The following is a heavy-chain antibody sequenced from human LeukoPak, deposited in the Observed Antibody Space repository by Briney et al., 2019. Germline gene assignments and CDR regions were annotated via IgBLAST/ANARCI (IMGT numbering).Heavy chain of an antibody. CDR3: ARISRYGLDY. V-gene: IGHV3-7*04. CDR2: IKSDGSEK. CDR1: GFTVSYNY. Sequence: GRSLRLSCAASGFTVSYNYMSWVRQAPGKGLEWVANIKSDGSEKYYVDSVKGRFTISRDNAKNSLYLQMNSLRPEDTAVYYCARISRYGLDYWGQGTLVTVSS. J-gene: IGHJ4*02. D-gene: IGHD3-16*01.